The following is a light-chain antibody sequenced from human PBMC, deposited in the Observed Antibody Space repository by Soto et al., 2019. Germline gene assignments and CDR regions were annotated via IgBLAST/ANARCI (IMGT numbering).Light chain of an antibody. V-gene: IGLV2-23*01. CDR3: CSYAGSSTMV. CDR1: SSDVGSYKF. CDR2: EGS. Sequence: QSALTQPAAVSGSPGQSITISCTGTSSDVGSYKFVSWYQQHPGKAPKLMIYEGSKRPSGVSSRFSGSKSGNTASLTISGLQAEDEGDYHCCSYAGSSTMVFGGGTKVTVL. J-gene: IGLJ3*02.